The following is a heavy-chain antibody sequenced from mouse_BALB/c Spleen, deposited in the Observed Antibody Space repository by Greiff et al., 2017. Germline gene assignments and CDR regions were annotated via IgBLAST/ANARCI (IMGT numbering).Heavy chain of an antibody. V-gene: IGHV1-4*01. J-gene: IGHJ4*01. D-gene: IGHD2-4*01. CDR2: INPSSGYT. CDR3: ARKTIYYDYDDAMDY. Sequence: VQLQQSGAELARPGASVKMSCKASGYTFTSYTMHWVKQRPGQGLEWIGYINPSSGYTNYNQKFKDKATLTADKSSSTAYMQLSSLTSEDSAVYYCARKTIYYDYDDAMDYWGQGTSVTVSS. CDR1: GYTFTSYT.